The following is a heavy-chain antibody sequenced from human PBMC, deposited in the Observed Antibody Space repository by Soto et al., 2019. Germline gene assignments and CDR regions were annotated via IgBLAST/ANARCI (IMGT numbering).Heavy chain of an antibody. Sequence: GGSLRLSCAASGFTFSSYSMNWVRQAPGKGLEWVSSISSSSSYIYYADSVKGRFTISRDNAKNSLYLQMNSLRAEDTAVYYCARDRSDSNYYYYYMDVWGKGTTVTVSS. CDR3: ARDRSDSNYYYYYMDV. J-gene: IGHJ6*03. V-gene: IGHV3-21*01. CDR2: ISSSSSYI. CDR1: GFTFSSYS. D-gene: IGHD4-4*01.